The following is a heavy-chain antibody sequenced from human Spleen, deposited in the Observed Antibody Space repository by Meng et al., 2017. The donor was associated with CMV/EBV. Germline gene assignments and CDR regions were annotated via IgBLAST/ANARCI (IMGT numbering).Heavy chain of an antibody. CDR2: IDSDGRDI. Sequence: EVQLVESGGGLVQLGXSLSLSWVASGFTFSSYWMYWVRQAPGKGLVWVSRIDSDGRDITYADSVRGRFTISRDDAKNTLYLQMNSLRVEDTAVYYCARGVAESLGWEMGFWGQGTLVTVSS. D-gene: IGHD1-26*01. V-gene: IGHV3-74*03. CDR3: ARGVAESLGWEMGF. J-gene: IGHJ4*02. CDR1: GFTFSSYW.